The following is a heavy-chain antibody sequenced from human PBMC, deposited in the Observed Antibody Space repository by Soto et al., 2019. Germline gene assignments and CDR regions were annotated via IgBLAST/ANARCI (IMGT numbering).Heavy chain of an antibody. J-gene: IGHJ4*02. CDR2: INHSGGI. CDR3: ARLWSSNEGSS. CDR1: GGSFRGYY. D-gene: IGHD3-10*01. V-gene: IGHV4-34*01. Sequence: PSETLSLTCAVHGGSFRGYYWSWIRQPPGKGLEWIGEINHSGGINYNPSLKSRVSISVDASKNQFSLQLTSVTAADTAVYYCARLWSSNEGSSWGQGTLVTVSS.